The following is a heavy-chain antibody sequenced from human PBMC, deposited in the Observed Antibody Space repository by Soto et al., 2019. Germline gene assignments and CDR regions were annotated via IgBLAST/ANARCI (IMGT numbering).Heavy chain of an antibody. CDR3: ARDRNPHFTYYDILTGYPYYFDY. V-gene: IGHV1-18*01. Sequence: GASVKVSCKASGYTFTSYGISWVRQAPGQGLEWMGWISAYNGNTNYAQKLQGRVTMTTDTSTNTAYMELRSLRSDDTAVYYCARDRNPHFTYYDILTGYPYYFDYWGQGTLVTVSS. D-gene: IGHD3-9*01. J-gene: IGHJ4*02. CDR2: ISAYNGNT. CDR1: GYTFTSYG.